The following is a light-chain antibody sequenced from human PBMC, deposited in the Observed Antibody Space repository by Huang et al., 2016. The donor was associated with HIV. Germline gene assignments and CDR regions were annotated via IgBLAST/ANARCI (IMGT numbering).Light chain of an antibody. CDR2: GSS. CDR3: HQYNNWLLS. J-gene: IGKJ4*01. V-gene: IGKV3-15*01. Sequence: EVVMTQSPAILSVSPGERVTLSCRPNRSVSTNLAWYQQRPGQAPRLLIYGSSTRAPGIPARFSGSGSGTDFSLTISSLQSEDFALYYCHQYNNWLLSFGGGTRVDI. CDR1: RSVSTN.